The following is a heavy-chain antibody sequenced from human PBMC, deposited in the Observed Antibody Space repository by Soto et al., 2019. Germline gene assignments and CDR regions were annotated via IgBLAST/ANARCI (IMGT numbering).Heavy chain of an antibody. J-gene: IGHJ4*02. D-gene: IGHD5-12*01. CDR3: ARSLGRRWLQFSPEYYFDY. Sequence: GGSLRLSCAASGFTFSSYSMNWVRQAPGKGLERVSSISSSSSYIYYADSVKGRFTISRDNAKNSLYLQMNSLRAEDTAVYYCARSLGRRWLQFSPEYYFDYWGQGTLVTVSS. CDR2: ISSSSSYI. CDR1: GFTFSSYS. V-gene: IGHV3-21*01.